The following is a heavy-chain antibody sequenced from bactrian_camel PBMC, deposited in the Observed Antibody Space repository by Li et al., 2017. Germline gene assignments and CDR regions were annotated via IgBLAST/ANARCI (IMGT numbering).Heavy chain of an antibody. CDR3: AADRYSTYWWRRDYKH. V-gene: IGHV3S53*01. Sequence: VQLVESGGGSVQAGESLRLSCLASRTIAGSYNMAWFRQAPGKEREEVADIDSGGGTKYADSVEGRFTISRDNAKNTLNLQMNSLKPDDSGMYFCAADRYSTYWWRRDYKHWGQGTQVTVS. D-gene: IGHD7*01. CDR1: RTIAGSYN. CDR2: IDSGGGT. J-gene: IGHJ4*01.